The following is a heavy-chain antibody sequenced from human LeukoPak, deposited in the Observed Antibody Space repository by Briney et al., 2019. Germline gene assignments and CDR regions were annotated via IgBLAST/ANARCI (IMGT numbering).Heavy chain of an antibody. CDR3: ARAGYSGYDFDY. CDR2: IDYSGST. D-gene: IGHD5-12*01. J-gene: IGHJ4*02. Sequence: SETLSLTCTVSGGSISSYYWSWIRQPPGKGLEWIGYIDYSGSTNYNPSLKSRVTISVDTSKNQFSLKLSSVTAADTAVYYCARAGYSGYDFDYWGQGTLVTVSS. V-gene: IGHV4-59*01. CDR1: GGSISSYY.